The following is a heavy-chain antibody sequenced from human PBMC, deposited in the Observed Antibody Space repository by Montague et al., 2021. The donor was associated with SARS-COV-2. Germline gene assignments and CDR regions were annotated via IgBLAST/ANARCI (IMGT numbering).Heavy chain of an antibody. V-gene: IGHV4-39*07. CDR3: ARDTRIAMLVVVTRYGLDV. CDR2: IYYTGST. CDR1: GGSISSSSYN. D-gene: IGHD3-22*01. Sequence: SETLSLTCTVSGGSISSSSYNWGWIRQPPGKGLEWIGSIYYTGSTYYXPSLESRVTISVDTSKNQFSLKLRSVTAADTAVYYCARDTRIAMLVVVTRYGLDVWGQGTTVTVSS. J-gene: IGHJ6*02.